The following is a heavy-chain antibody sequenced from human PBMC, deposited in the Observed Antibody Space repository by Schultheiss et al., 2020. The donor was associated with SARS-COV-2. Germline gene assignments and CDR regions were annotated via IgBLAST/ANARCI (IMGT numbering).Heavy chain of an antibody. J-gene: IGHJ4*02. V-gene: IGHV4-59*12. Sequence: SETLSLTCTVSGGSISSYYWSWIRQPPGKGLEWIGSIYYSGSTNYNPSLKSRVTISVDTSKNQFSLKLSSVTAADTAVYYCARIRRVIGDRYYFDYWGQGTLVTVSS. CDR2: IYYSGST. D-gene: IGHD3-22*01. CDR3: ARIRRVIGDRYYFDY. CDR1: GGSISSYY.